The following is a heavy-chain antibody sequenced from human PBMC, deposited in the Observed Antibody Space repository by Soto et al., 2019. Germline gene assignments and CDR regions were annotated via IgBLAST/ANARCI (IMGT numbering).Heavy chain of an antibody. V-gene: IGHV1-69*12. CDR2: IIPIFGTA. D-gene: IGHD2-21*02. Sequence: QVQLVQSGAEVKKPGSSVKVSCKASGGTFSSYAISWVRQAPGQGLEWMGGIIPIFGTANYAQKFQGRVTITADESTSTAYVELSSLRSEDTAVYYCARGPYCGGDCYAPPFDYWGQGTLVTVSS. CDR1: GGTFSSYA. CDR3: ARGPYCGGDCYAPPFDY. J-gene: IGHJ4*02.